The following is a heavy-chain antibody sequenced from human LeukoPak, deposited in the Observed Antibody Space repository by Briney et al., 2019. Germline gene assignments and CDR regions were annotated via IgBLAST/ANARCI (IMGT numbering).Heavy chain of an antibody. CDR2: IYTSGST. Sequence: PSETLSLTCTVSGGSISSYYWSWIRQPAGKGLEWIGRIYTSGSTNYNPSLKSRVTISVDTSKNQFSLKLSSVTAADTAVYYCARGLGYDSSGYYKYYFDYWGQGTLVTVSS. V-gene: IGHV4-4*07. D-gene: IGHD3-22*01. J-gene: IGHJ4*02. CDR1: GGSISSYY. CDR3: ARGLGYDSSGYYKYYFDY.